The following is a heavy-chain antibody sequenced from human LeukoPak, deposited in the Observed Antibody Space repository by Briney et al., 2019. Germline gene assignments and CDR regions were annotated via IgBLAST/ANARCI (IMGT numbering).Heavy chain of an antibody. CDR2: ISAYNGNT. Sequence: AAVKVSCKASGYTFTSYGISWVRQAPGQGLEWMGWISAYNGNTNYAQKLQGRVTMTTDTSTSTAYMELRSLRSDDTAVYYCARFVLPIISSAFDIWGQGTMVTVSS. CDR3: ARFVLPIISSAFDI. J-gene: IGHJ3*02. D-gene: IGHD3-10*01. V-gene: IGHV1-18*01. CDR1: GYTFTSYG.